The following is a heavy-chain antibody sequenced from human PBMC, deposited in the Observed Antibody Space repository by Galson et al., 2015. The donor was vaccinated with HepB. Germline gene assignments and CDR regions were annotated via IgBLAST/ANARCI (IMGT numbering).Heavy chain of an antibody. CDR2: ISSSSSTI. J-gene: IGHJ4*02. D-gene: IGHD3-10*01. CDR1: GFTSSSYS. Sequence: SLRLSCAASGFTSSSYSMNWVRQAPGKGLEWVSYISSSSSTIYYADSVKGRFTISRDNAKNSLYLQMNSLRDEDTAVYYCVNMVRGVMVGFDYWGQGTLVTVSS. V-gene: IGHV3-48*02. CDR3: VNMVRGVMVGFDY.